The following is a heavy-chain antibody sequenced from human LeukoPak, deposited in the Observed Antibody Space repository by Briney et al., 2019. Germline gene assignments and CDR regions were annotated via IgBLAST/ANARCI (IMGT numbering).Heavy chain of an antibody. CDR3: ARRDSSSWYYYYYYYGMDV. CDR2: ISSSSSYI. V-gene: IGHV3-21*01. CDR1: GFTFSSYS. Sequence: GGSLRLSCAASGFTFSSYSMNWVRQAPGKGLEWVSSISSSSSYIYYADSVKGRFTISRDNAKNSLYLQMNSLRAEDTAVYYCARRDSSSWYYYYYYYGMDVWGQGTTVTVSS. J-gene: IGHJ6*02. D-gene: IGHD6-13*01.